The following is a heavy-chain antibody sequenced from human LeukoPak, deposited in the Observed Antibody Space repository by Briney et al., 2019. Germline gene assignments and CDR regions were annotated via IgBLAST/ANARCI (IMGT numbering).Heavy chain of an antibody. CDR1: GYTFTSYY. D-gene: IGHD2-2*01. CDR3: ARDIVLVPAAMGFDY. J-gene: IGHJ4*02. Sequence: VASVKVSCKASGYTFTSYYLYWLGQAPAQGLEWMGIINTSGGSTSYAQKFQGRVTMTRDTSTSTVYMELSSMRSEDTAVYDCARDIVLVPAAMGFDYWGQGTLVTVSS. CDR2: INTSGGST. V-gene: IGHV1-46*01.